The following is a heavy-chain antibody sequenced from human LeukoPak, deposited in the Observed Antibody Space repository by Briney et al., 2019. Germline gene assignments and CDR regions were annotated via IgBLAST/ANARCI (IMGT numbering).Heavy chain of an antibody. V-gene: IGHV3-48*04. Sequence: GGSLRLSCAASGFTFSSYSMNWVRQAPGKGLEWVSYISSSSSTIYYAGSVKGRFTISRGNAKNSLYLQMNSLRAEDTAVYYCAREIFWSGYYSNLHFDYWGQGTLVTVSS. J-gene: IGHJ4*02. D-gene: IGHD3-3*01. CDR3: AREIFWSGYYSNLHFDY. CDR1: GFTFSSYS. CDR2: ISSSSSTI.